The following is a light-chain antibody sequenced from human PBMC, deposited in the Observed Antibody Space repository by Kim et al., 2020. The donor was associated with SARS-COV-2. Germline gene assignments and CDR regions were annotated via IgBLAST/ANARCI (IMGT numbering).Light chain of an antibody. V-gene: IGLV1-47*02. CDR3: AAWDDSLSGVV. J-gene: IGLJ2*01. CDR1: SSNIGSNY. Sequence: QSVLTQPPSASGTPGQRVTISCSGSSSNIGSNYVYWYQQLPGTAPKLLIYSNNQRPSGVPDRFSGSKSGTSASLAISGLRSEDEADYYCAAWDDSLSGVVFGGGPQLTVL. CDR2: SNN.